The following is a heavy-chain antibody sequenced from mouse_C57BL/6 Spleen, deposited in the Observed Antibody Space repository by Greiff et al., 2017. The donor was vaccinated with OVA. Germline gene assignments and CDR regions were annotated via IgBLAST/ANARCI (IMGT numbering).Heavy chain of an antibody. Sequence: DVMLVESGEGLVKPGGSLKLSCAASGFTFSSYAMSWVRQTPEKRLEWVAYISSGGDYIYYADTVKGRFTLSRDNARNTLYLQMSSLKSEDTAMYYCTRDDYGEVHGGQGTGVTVSA. CDR1: GFTFSSYA. CDR2: ISSGGDYI. V-gene: IGHV5-9-1*02. D-gene: IGHD2-4*01. J-gene: IGHJ3*01. CDR3: TRDDYGEVH.